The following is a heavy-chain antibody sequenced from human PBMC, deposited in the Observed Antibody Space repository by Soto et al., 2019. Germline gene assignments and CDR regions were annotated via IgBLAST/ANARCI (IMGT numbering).Heavy chain of an antibody. CDR3: TKTGGSGFDPDDY. J-gene: IGHJ4*02. Sequence: EVQLLESGGGLVQPGGSLRLSCAASGFSFSSYAMGWVRQAPGKGLEWVSSIPPSAANTFYADSVKGRFTISRDNSRNTLYLQMDSLRAEDTAMYYCTKTGGSGFDPDDYWGQGALVTVSS. CDR2: IPPSAANT. V-gene: IGHV3-23*01. CDR1: GFSFSSYA. D-gene: IGHD3-22*01.